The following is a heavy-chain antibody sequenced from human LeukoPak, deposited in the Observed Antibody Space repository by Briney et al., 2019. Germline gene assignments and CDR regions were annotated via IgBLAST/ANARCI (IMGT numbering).Heavy chain of an antibody. CDR3: ARGSAFGGGLVY. V-gene: IGHV1-18*01. Sequence: ASVKVSCKAAGYNFKNDGITWVRQAPGQRLEWVGWINAYNRNRNYDQTFEGRFSMTTDASTSTAYMELRSLTSDDTAVYYWARGSAFGGGLVYWGQGTLVTVSS. CDR2: INAYNRNR. J-gene: IGHJ4*02. CDR1: GYNFKNDG. D-gene: IGHD3-16*01.